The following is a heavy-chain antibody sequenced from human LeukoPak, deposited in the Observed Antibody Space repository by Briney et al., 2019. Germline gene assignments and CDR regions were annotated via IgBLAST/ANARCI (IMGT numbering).Heavy chain of an antibody. Sequence: GGPLRLSCTASGFAFSTYWMFWVRQAPGKGLVWVSQINSEGASTTYGDPAKGRFTASRDNAKNALHLQMNSLRVDDTAVYYCARGTAITAGIDFWGQGTLVSVSA. J-gene: IGHJ4*02. CDR3: ARGTAITAGIDF. V-gene: IGHV3-74*01. CDR1: GFAFSTYW. CDR2: INSEGAST. D-gene: IGHD6-19*01.